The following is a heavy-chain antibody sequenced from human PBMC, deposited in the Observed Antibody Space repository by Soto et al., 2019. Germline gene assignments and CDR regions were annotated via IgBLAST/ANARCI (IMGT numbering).Heavy chain of an antibody. CDR3: VRAAGYSGNDYVYYYGMDV. D-gene: IGHD5-12*01. CDR1: GFTFSSYG. J-gene: IGHJ6*02. Sequence: QVQLVESGGGVVQPGRSLRLSCAASGFTFSSYGMHWVRQAPGKGLEWVALVWYDGGNKYYADSVKGRFTISRDNSKNTLDLQMNRLRGEDTAVYYCVRAAGYSGNDYVYYYGMDVWGQGTTVTVSS. V-gene: IGHV3-33*01. CDR2: VWYDGGNK.